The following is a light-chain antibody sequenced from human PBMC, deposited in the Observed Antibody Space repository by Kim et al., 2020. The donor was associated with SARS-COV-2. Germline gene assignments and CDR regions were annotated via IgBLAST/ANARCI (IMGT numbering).Light chain of an antibody. V-gene: IGKV3-20*01. CDR1: RSVDSRY. J-gene: IGKJ4*01. Sequence: EIVLAQFPGTLSLSPGERATLSCRASRSVDSRYLGWYQQKPGQAPRLLIYGASSRATGIPDRFRGSGSGTDFTLTISRLEPEDLAVYYCQEYATSGLTFGGGTKVDIK. CDR3: QEYATSGLT. CDR2: GAS.